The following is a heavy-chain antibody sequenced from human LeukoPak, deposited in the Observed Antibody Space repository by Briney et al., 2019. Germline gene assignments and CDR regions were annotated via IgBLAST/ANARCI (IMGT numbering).Heavy chain of an antibody. V-gene: IGHV4-59*11. CDR2: IYYSGDT. D-gene: IGHD3-16*02. J-gene: IGHJ6*03. CDR3: ARDRYVGTSYYYYVDV. CDR1: GDSINSHY. Sequence: SETLSLTCSVSGDSINSHYWSWIRQPPGKGLEWIGYIYYSGDTDYTPSLKSRVTISIDTSKNQFSLRLNSVTAADTAVYYCARDRYVGTSYYYYVDVWGKGTTVTVSS.